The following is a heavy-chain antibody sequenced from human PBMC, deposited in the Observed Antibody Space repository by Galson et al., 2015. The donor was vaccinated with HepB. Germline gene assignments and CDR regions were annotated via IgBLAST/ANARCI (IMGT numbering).Heavy chain of an antibody. CDR2: INSGGGT. CDR3: ARGGAFDI. Sequence: SLRLSCAASGFTFSSYSMNWVRQAPGKGLEWVSVINSGGGTYYADSVKGRFTISRDNSKNTLYLQMNSLRAEDSAVYYCARGGAFDIWGQGTMVTISS. CDR1: GFTFSSYS. V-gene: IGHV3-53*01. J-gene: IGHJ3*02.